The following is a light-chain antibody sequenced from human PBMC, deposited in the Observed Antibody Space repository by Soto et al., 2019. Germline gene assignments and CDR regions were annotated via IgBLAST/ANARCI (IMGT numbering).Light chain of an antibody. Sequence: QSALTQPASVSGSPGQSITISCTGTSSDVGLYNYVSWYQHHPGKAPRLMIYDVTNRPSGVSNRFSGSKSGNTASLTISGLQAEDEADYYCSSYTSSTTYVFGTGTKVT. CDR2: DVT. V-gene: IGLV2-14*01. J-gene: IGLJ1*01. CDR1: SSDVGLYNY. CDR3: SSYTSSTTYV.